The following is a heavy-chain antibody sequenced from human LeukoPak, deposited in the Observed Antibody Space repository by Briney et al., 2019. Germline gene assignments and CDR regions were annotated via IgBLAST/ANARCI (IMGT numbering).Heavy chain of an antibody. CDR3: AREVPYYYFMDA. CDR2: IYHTGST. J-gene: IGHJ6*03. V-gene: IGHV4-38-2*02. Sequence: SETLSLTCSVSGFSVTSGHYWGWIRQPPGKGLEWIGTIYHTGSTNYNPSLQSRVTMSVDTSKNQFSLRLRSVTAADTAMYFCAREVPYYYFMDAWGKRTTVTVSS. CDR1: GFSVTSGHY.